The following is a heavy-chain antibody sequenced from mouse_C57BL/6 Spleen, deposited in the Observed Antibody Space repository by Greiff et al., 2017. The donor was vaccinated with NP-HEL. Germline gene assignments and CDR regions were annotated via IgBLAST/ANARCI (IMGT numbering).Heavy chain of an antibody. Sequence: LVESGAEMVRPGASVTLSCKASGYTFTDYEMHWVKQTPVHGLEWIGAIDPETGGTAYNQKFKGKAILTADKSSSTAYMELRSLTSEDSAVYYCTRASNYGDYFDDWGQGTTLTVSS. CDR2: IDPETGGT. V-gene: IGHV1-15*01. J-gene: IGHJ2*01. CDR3: TRASNYGDYFDD. D-gene: IGHD2-5*01. CDR1: GYTFTDYE.